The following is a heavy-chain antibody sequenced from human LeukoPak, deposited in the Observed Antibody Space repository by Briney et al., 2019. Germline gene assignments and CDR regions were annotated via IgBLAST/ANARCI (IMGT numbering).Heavy chain of an antibody. CDR2: IYHSGST. V-gene: IGHV4-30-2*01. CDR3: ARLYPGYSSGWYYFDY. J-gene: IGHJ4*02. Sequence: SQTLSLTCAVSGGSISSGGYSWSWIRQPPGKGLEWIGYIYHSGSTYYNPSLKSRVTISVDTSKNQFSLKLSSVTAADTAVYYCARLYPGYSSGWYYFDYWGQGTLVTVSS. CDR1: GGSISSGGYS. D-gene: IGHD6-19*01.